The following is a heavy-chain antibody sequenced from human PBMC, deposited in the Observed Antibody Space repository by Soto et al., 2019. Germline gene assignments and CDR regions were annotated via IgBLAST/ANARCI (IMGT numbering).Heavy chain of an antibody. V-gene: IGHV3-11*06. CDR2: ISSSSSYT. J-gene: IGHJ5*02. CDR1: GFTFSDYY. CDR3: ARVRLDSNWFDP. Sequence: TGGSLRLSCAASGFTFSDYYMSWIRQAPGKGLEWVSYISSSSSYTNYADSVKGRFTISRDNAKNSLYLQMNSLRAEDTAVYYCARVRLDSNWFDPWGQGTLVTVSS. D-gene: IGHD3-22*01.